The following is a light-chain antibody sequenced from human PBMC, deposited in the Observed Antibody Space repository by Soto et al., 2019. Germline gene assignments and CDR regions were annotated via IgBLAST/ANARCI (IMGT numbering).Light chain of an antibody. CDR3: QLYNTYPLT. CDR2: AAS. J-gene: IGKJ4*01. Sequence: DIQMTQSPSSRSASVGDRVTITCRASQDVNKWLAWYQQKPEKAPKSLIYAASSLRGGVPSRFSGSGSGTEFTLTISSLQPEDVGTYYCQLYNTYPLTFGGGTKVEI. V-gene: IGKV1D-16*01. CDR1: QDVNKW.